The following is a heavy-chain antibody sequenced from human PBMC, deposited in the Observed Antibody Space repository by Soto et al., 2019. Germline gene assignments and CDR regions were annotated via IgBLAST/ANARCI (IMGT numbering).Heavy chain of an antibody. Sequence: SETLSLTCAVYGGSFSGYYWSWIRQPPGKGLEWIGEINHSGSTNYNPSLKSRVTISVDTSKNQFSLKLSSVTAADTAVYYCARVREPLTGGPWFDPWGQATLVTVSS. D-gene: IGHD1-26*01. CDR1: GGSFSGYY. J-gene: IGHJ5*02. V-gene: IGHV4-34*01. CDR2: INHSGST. CDR3: ARVREPLTGGPWFDP.